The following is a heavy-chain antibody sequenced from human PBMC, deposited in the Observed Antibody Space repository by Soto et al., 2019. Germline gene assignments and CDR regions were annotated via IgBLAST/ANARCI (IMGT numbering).Heavy chain of an antibody. D-gene: IGHD2-8*01. V-gene: IGHV1-69*04. CDR2: IIPILGIA. J-gene: IGHJ4*02. Sequence: GASVKVSCKASGGTFSSYTISWVRQAPGQGLEWMGRIIPILGIANCAQKFQGRVTITADKSTSTAYMELSSLRSEDTAVYYCAREILSVYSTNGVCYKAPYYFDYWGQGTLVTVS. CDR3: AREILSVYSTNGVCYKAPYYFDY. CDR1: GGTFSSYT.